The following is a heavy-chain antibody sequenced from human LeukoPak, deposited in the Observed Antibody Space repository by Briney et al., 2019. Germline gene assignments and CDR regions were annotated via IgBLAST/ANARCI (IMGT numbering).Heavy chain of an antibody. J-gene: IGHJ4*02. V-gene: IGHV1-69*11. CDR1: GGTFSSYA. D-gene: IGHD1-26*01. CDR2: IIPILGTA. Sequence: GASVKVSCKAFGGTFSSYAISWVRQAPGQGLEWMGRIIPILGTANYAQKFQGRVTITTDESTSTAYLELSSLRSEDTAVYYCAREWELHLFDYWGQGTLVTVSS. CDR3: AREWELHLFDY.